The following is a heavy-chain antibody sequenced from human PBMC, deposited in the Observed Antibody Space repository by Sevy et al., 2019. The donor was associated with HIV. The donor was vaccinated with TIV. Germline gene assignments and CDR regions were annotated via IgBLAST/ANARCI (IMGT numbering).Heavy chain of an antibody. CDR3: AKLNYYDSSFFDY. Sequence: GGSLRLSCKASGFTFSDYAMNWVRQAPGKGLEWVSAISGSGGSTYYADSVKGRFTISRDNSKNTLYLQMNSLRAEDTAVYYCAKLNYYDSSFFDYWGQGTLVTVSS. J-gene: IGHJ4*02. V-gene: IGHV3-23*01. CDR1: GFTFSDYA. D-gene: IGHD3-22*01. CDR2: ISGSGGST.